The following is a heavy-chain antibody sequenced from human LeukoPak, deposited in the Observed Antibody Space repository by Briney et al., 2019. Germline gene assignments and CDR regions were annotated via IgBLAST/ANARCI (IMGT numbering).Heavy chain of an antibody. CDR1: GGSISSGDYY. CDR2: IYYRGST. Sequence: PSQTLSLTCTVSGGSISSGDYYWSWIRQHPGKGLEYIGYIYYRGSTYYSPSLKSRLTISLDTPNNQFSLKLRSVTAADTAVYYCARATDYGDSYYFDHWGQGTPVTVSS. CDR3: ARATDYGDSYYFDH. D-gene: IGHD4/OR15-4a*01. V-gene: IGHV4-31*03. J-gene: IGHJ4*02.